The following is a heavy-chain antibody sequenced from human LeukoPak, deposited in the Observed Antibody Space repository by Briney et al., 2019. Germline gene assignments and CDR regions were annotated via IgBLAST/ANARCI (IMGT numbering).Heavy chain of an antibody. Sequence: SETLSLTCTVSGGSISSSSYYWGWIRQPPGKGLGWLGSIYYSGSTYYNPSLKSRGTISVDTSKNQFSLKLSSVTAADTAVYYCARPYYGSGGYYTYFDYWGQGTLVTVSS. CDR2: IYYSGST. J-gene: IGHJ4*02. V-gene: IGHV4-39*01. D-gene: IGHD3-10*01. CDR3: ARPYYGSGGYYTYFDY. CDR1: GGSISSSSYY.